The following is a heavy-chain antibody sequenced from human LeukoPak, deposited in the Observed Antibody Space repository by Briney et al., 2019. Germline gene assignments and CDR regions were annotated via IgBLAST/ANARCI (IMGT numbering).Heavy chain of an antibody. Sequence: GESLEISCKGSGYSFISYWTGWVRQMPGKGLEWMGIIYPGDSDTRYSPSFQGQVTISADKSISTAYLQWSSLKASDTAMYYCARLYGSGSYYTYFDYWGQGTLVTVSS. CDR1: GYSFISYW. J-gene: IGHJ4*02. D-gene: IGHD3-10*01. CDR2: IYPGDSDT. CDR3: ARLYGSGSYYTYFDY. V-gene: IGHV5-51*01.